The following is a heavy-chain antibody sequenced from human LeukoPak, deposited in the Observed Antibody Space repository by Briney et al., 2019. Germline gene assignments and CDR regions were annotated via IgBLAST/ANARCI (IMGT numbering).Heavy chain of an antibody. D-gene: IGHD2-15*01. J-gene: IGHJ4*02. CDR1: GGSISSSNW. CDR3: ARAGDITWTGHDY. V-gene: IGHV4-4*02. Sequence: PSETLSLTCAVSGGSISSSNWWSWVRQPPGKGLEWIGEIYHSGSTNYNPSLQSRVTISVDKSKNQFSLKLSSVTAADTAVYYCARAGDITWTGHDYWGQGTLVTVSS. CDR2: IYHSGST.